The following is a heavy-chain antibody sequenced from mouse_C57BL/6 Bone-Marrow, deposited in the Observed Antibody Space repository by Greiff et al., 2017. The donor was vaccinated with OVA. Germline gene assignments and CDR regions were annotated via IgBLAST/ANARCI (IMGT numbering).Heavy chain of an antibody. V-gene: IGHV5-15*01. Sequence: EVQLQESGGGLVQPGGSLKLSCAASGFTFSDYGMAWVRQAPRKGPEWVAFISNLAYSIYYADTVTGRFTISRENAKNTLYLEMSSLRSEDTAMYYCARLIYYDYDKYFDVWGTGTTVTVSS. D-gene: IGHD2-4*01. CDR2: ISNLAYSI. CDR1: GFTFSDYG. J-gene: IGHJ1*03. CDR3: ARLIYYDYDKYFDV.